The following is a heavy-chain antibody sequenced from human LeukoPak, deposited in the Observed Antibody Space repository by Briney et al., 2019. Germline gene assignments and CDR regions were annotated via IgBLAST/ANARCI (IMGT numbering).Heavy chain of an antibody. Sequence: PGRSLRLSCAASGFTFSSYAMHWVRQAPGKGLEWVAVISYDGSNKYYADSVKGRFTISRDNAKNSLYLQMNSLRAEDTAVYYCASEQWLRYWGQGTLVTVSS. D-gene: IGHD6-19*01. CDR2: ISYDGSNK. J-gene: IGHJ4*02. V-gene: IGHV3-30-3*01. CDR3: ASEQWLRY. CDR1: GFTFSSYA.